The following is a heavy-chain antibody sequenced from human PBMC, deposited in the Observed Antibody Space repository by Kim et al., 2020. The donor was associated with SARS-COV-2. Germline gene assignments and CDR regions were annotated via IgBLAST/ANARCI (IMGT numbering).Heavy chain of an antibody. CDR2: INPNSGDT. J-gene: IGHJ4*02. V-gene: IGHV1-2*02. D-gene: IGHD2-2*01. CDR1: GYTFTGYY. CDR3: ARDRWGLVPAAKPSPAFDY. Sequence: ASVKVSCKASGYTFTGYYMHWVRQAPGQGLEWMGWINPNSGDTNYAQKFQGRVTMTRDTSISTAYMELSRLRSDDTAVYYCARDRWGLVPAAKPSPAFDYWGQGTLVTVSS.